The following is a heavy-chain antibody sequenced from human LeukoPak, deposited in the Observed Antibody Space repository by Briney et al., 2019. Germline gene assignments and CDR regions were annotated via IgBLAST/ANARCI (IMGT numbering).Heavy chain of an antibody. D-gene: IGHD6-19*01. Sequence: ASVKVSCKASGYSFTRNAIHWVRQAPGQRLEWMEWIDSDKGNTKYSQEFQGRVTFTRDTSASTVYMELSSLRSEDMAIHYCARGYSNGWYHDYWGQGTPVIVSS. J-gene: IGHJ4*02. V-gene: IGHV1-3*03. CDR1: GYSFTRNA. CDR3: ARGYSNGWYHDY. CDR2: IDSDKGNT.